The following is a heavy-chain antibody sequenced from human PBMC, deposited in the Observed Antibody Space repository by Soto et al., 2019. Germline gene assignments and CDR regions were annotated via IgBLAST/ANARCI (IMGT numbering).Heavy chain of an antibody. CDR3: ARGGISSSEGLDY. J-gene: IGHJ4*02. CDR1: GYTFTNHG. D-gene: IGHD6-13*01. CDR2: ISPYNGDT. Sequence: EASVKVSCKASGYTFTNHGISWVRQAPGEGLEWMGWISPYNGDTNNARKFQGRVTMTTDTPTNTGFMELTRLTSDDTAVYYCARGGISSSEGLDYWGQGTLVTVSS. V-gene: IGHV1-18*01.